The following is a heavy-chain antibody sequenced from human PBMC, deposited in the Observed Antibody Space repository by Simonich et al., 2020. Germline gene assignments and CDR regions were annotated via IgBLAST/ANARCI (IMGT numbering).Heavy chain of an antibody. CDR1: GYTFTSYG. V-gene: IGHV1-18*01. D-gene: IGHD2-15*01. Sequence: QVQLVQSGAEVKKPGASVKVSCKASGYTFTSYGISWVRQAPGQGLEWMGWISAYNENTNYATKLQGRVTMTTDTSTSTAYMELRSLRSDDTAVYYCARASRGTWWYYYFDYWGQGTLVTVSS. CDR2: ISAYNENT. J-gene: IGHJ4*02. CDR3: ARASRGTWWYYYFDY.